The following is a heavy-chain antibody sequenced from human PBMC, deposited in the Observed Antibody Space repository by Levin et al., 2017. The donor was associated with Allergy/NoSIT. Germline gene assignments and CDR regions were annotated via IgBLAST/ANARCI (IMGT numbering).Heavy chain of an antibody. CDR2: IIPIFGTA. V-gene: IGHV1-69*13. CDR3: ARAPFYGDYEGGDY. CDR1: GGTFSSYA. J-gene: IGHJ4*02. Sequence: VASVKVSCKASGGTFSSYAISWVRQAPGQGLEWMGGIIPIFGTANYAQKFQGRVTITADESTSTAYMELSSLRSEDTAVYYCARAPFYGDYEGGDYWGQGTLVTVSS. D-gene: IGHD4-17*01.